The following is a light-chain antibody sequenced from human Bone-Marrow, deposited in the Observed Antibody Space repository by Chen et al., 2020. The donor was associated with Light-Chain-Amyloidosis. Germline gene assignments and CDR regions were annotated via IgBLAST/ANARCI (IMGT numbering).Light chain of an antibody. CDR3: QVWDRSSDRPV. CDR2: DDS. J-gene: IGLJ3*02. CDR1: NIGTNS. V-gene: IGLV3-21*02. Sequence: SYVLTQPSSVSVAPGQTATIACGGNNIGTNSVHWYQQTPGQAPLLVVYDDSDRPSGIPERLSGYNSGNTATLTISRVEAGDEADYYCQVWDRSSDRPVFGGGTKLTVL.